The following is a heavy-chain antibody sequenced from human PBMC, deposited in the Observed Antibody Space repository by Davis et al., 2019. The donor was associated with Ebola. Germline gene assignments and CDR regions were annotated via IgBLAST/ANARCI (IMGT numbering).Heavy chain of an antibody. CDR3: ASEGGDGYNSGYFDL. CDR1: GYTFTSYY. Sequence: AASVKVSCKASGYTFTSYYMHWVRQATGQGLEWMGWMNPNSGNTGYAQKFQGRVTMTRNTSISTAYMELSSLRSEDTAVYYCASEGGDGYNSGYFDLWGRGTLVTVSS. V-gene: IGHV1-8*02. CDR2: MNPNSGNT. D-gene: IGHD5-24*01. J-gene: IGHJ2*01.